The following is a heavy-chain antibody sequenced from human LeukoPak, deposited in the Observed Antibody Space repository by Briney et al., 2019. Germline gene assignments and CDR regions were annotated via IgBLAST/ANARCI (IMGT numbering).Heavy chain of an antibody. CDR2: IYYEGNT. V-gene: IGHV4-59*01. J-gene: IGHJ3*02. CDR3: ARDQGISSDLDAFDI. D-gene: IGHD3-10*01. CDR1: GGSISGYY. Sequence: SETLSLTCTVTGGSISGYYWNWIRQPPGGGLEWIGYIYYEGNTNYSPSVKSQVTISVDMSKNQVSLRLSSVTADDTAVYYCARDQGISSDLDAFDIWGQGTMVTVSS.